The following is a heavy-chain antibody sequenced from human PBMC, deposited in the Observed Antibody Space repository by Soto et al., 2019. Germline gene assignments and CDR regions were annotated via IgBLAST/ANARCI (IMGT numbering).Heavy chain of an antibody. CDR2: IIPIFGTA. J-gene: IGHJ6*02. CDR1: GGTFSRYA. Sequence: QVQLVQSGAEVKKPGSSVKVSCKASGGTFSRYAISWVRQAPGQGLEWMGGIIPIFGTANYAQKFQGRVTMTADESTSTAYMELRSLRSEDTALYYCARDVQGGRGLGFSMDVWGQGTTVTVSS. V-gene: IGHV1-69*01. D-gene: IGHD1-26*01. CDR3: ARDVQGGRGLGFSMDV.